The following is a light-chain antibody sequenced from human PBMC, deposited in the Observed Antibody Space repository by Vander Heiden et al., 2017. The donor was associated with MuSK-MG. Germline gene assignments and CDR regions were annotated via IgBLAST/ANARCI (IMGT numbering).Light chain of an antibody. J-gene: IGLJ2*01. CDR1: SGHSSYA. Sequence: QLVLTHSPSASASLRASFTLTCPLSSGHSSYAIAWHQQQPEKGPRYLMKLNSDGSHSKGDGIPDRFSGSSSGAERYLTISSLQSEDEADYYCQTWGTGIPVFGGGTKLTVL. CDR3: QTWGTGIPV. V-gene: IGLV4-69*01. CDR2: LNSDGSH.